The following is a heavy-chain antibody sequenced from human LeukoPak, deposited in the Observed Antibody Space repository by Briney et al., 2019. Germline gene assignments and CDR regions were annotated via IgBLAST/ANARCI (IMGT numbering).Heavy chain of an antibody. CDR1: GFTFSSYS. V-gene: IGHV3-21*01. CDR3: ARVARAPWWYFDL. CDR2: ISSSSSYI. Sequence: GGSLRLSCAASGFTFSSYSMNWVRQAPGKGLEWVSSISSSSSYIYYADSVKGRFTISRDNAKNPLYLQMNSLRAEDTAVYYCARVARAPWWYFDLWGRGTLVTVSS. J-gene: IGHJ2*01.